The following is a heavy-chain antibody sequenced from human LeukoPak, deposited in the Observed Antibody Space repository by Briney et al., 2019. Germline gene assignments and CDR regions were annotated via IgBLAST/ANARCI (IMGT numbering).Heavy chain of an antibody. Sequence: ASVKVSCKASGYTFTGYFMHWLRQAPGHGLEWMGWINPNTGATNYTQKFRGRVTMTRDTSISTVYLELRGLKSDDTAVYYCARTPYGDYSYNWFDPWGQGTLVTVPS. D-gene: IGHD4-17*01. V-gene: IGHV1-2*02. CDR3: ARTPYGDYSYNWFDP. CDR1: GYTFTGYF. J-gene: IGHJ5*02. CDR2: INPNTGAT.